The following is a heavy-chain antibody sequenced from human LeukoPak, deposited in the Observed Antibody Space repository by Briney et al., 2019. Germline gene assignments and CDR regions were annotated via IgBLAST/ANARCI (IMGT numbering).Heavy chain of an antibody. CDR3: ARSLLQTELYYYYYMDV. J-gene: IGHJ6*03. Sequence: SVKVSCKASGGTFSSYAISWVRQAPGQGLEWMGGIIPIFGTANYAQKFQGRVTITADKSTSTAYMELSSLRSEDTAVYYCARSLLQTELYYYYYMDVWGKGTTVTVSS. D-gene: IGHD3-22*01. CDR2: IIPIFGTA. CDR1: GGTFSSYA. V-gene: IGHV1-69*06.